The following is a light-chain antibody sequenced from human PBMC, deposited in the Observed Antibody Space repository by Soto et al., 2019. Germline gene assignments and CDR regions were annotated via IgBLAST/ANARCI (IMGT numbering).Light chain of an antibody. Sequence: EIVLAQSPGTLSLSPGERATLSCRAIQSVISNLAWYQQKPGQAPRLHIYGTSTRATGIPARFSGSGSGTEFTLTISSLQSEDFAVYYCQLYSRSPRQITFGQGTRLEI. CDR3: QLYSRSPRQIT. CDR1: QSVISN. CDR2: GTS. J-gene: IGKJ5*01. V-gene: IGKV3-15*01.